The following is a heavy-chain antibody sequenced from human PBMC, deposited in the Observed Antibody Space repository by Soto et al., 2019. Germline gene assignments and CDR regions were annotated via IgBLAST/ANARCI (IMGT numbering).Heavy chain of an antibody. CDR3: ARLCGEKHS. Sequence: SETLSLTCTVSGGSIGSSSYYWGWIRQPPGKGLEWIGSIYYSGSTYYNPSLKSRVTISVDTSKNQVSLKLTSLCPEDKAVYYWARLCGEKHSWGQGTQVNVSS. D-gene: IGHD3-10*01. J-gene: IGHJ5*02. V-gene: IGHV4-39*01. CDR2: IYYSGST. CDR1: GGSIGSSSYY.